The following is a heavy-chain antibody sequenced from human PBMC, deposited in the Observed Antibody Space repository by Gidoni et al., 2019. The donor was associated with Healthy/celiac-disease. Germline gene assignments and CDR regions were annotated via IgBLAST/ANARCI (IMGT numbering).Heavy chain of an antibody. CDR2: ISSSSSTI. J-gene: IGHJ6*02. CDR1: GFPFSSYS. D-gene: IGHD6-6*01. V-gene: IGHV3-48*01. Sequence: EVQLVESGGGLVQPGGSLRLSCAASGFPFSSYSMNWVRQAPGKGLEWVSYISSSSSTIYYADSLKGRFTISRDNAKNSLYLQMNSLRAEDTAVYYCARDRSSSSPLSIYYYYGMDVWGQGTTVTVSS. CDR3: ARDRSSSSPLSIYYYYGMDV.